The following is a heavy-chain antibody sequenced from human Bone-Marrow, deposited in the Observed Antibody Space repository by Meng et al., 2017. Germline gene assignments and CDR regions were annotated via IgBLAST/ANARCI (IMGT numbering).Heavy chain of an antibody. V-gene: IGHV3-30*04. J-gene: IGHJ2*01. D-gene: IGHD3-22*01. CDR3: ARVPSVVVAISLTWYFDL. CDR1: GFTFSSYA. Sequence: GGSLRLSCAASGFTFSSYAMHWVRQAPGKGLEWVAVISYDGSNKYYADSVKGRFTISRDNSKNTLYLQMNSLRAEDTAVYYCARVPSVVVAISLTWYFDLWGRGTLVTVSS. CDR2: ISYDGSNK.